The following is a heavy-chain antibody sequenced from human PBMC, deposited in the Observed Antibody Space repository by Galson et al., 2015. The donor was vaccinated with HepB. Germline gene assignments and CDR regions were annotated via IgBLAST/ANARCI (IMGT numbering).Heavy chain of an antibody. CDR3: ARDLVAVAGTGYYYYGMDV. V-gene: IGHV3-74*01. CDR2: INSDGSGT. D-gene: IGHD6-19*01. Sequence: SLRLSCAASGFTFSNYWMHWVRQVPGKGLVWVSRINSDGSGTIYADSVKGRLTISRDNANNTLYLQMNSLRAEDTAVYYCARDLVAVAGTGYYYYGMDVWGQGTTVTVSS. CDR1: GFTFSNYW. J-gene: IGHJ6*02.